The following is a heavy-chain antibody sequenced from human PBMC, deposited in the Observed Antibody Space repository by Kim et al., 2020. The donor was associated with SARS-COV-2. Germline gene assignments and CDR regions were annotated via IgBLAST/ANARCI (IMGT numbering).Heavy chain of an antibody. Sequence: SETLSLTCAVYGGSFSGYYWSWIRPPPGKGLEWIGEINHSGSTNYNPSLKSRVTISVDTSKNQFSLKLSSVTAADTAVYYCARRPNMIRKHFDYWGQGNL. D-gene: IGHD3-16*01. CDR1: GGSFSGYY. J-gene: IGHJ4*02. CDR2: INHSGST. V-gene: IGHV4-34*01. CDR3: ARRPNMIRKHFDY.